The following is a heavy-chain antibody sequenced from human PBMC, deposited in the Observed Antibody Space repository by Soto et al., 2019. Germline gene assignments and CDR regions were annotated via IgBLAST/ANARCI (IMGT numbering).Heavy chain of an antibody. V-gene: IGHV1-2*04. Sequence: ASVKVSCKASGYTFTSYDINWVRQAPGQGLEWMGWINPNSGGTNYAQKFQGWVTMTRDTSISTAYMELSRLRSDDTAVYYCARVGSTIFHFDYWGQGTLVTVSS. CDR3: ARVGSTIFHFDY. J-gene: IGHJ4*02. CDR1: GYTFTSYD. D-gene: IGHD3-3*01. CDR2: INPNSGGT.